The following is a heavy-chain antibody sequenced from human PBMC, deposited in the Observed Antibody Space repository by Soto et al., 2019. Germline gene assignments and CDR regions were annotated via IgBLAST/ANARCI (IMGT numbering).Heavy chain of an antibody. J-gene: IGHJ4*02. D-gene: IGHD6-19*01. CDR2: LGPAGDS. V-gene: IGHV3-13*01. CDR1: GFTISTYD. Sequence: GGSLRLSCAASGFTISTYDMHWVRQVPGKGLEWISALGPAGDSYYADSVKGRFTISKENAKNSLYLQMSTLRAEDTAVYFCARVMASSSSGCDYWGQGTLVTVSS. CDR3: ARVMASSSSGCDY.